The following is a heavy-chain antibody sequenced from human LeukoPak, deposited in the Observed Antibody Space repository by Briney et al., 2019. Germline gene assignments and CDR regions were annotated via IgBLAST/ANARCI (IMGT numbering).Heavy chain of an antibody. CDR1: GFTFSSYG. V-gene: IGHV3-30*03. J-gene: IGHJ4*02. D-gene: IGHD6-19*01. Sequence: GGSLRLSCAASGFTFSSYGFHWVRQAPGKGLEWVALISFDGSSKYYADSVKGRFTISRDNSKNILYLQMNSLRAEDTAIYYCARDVTYSRGWYGAFDYWGQGTLVTVSS. CDR2: ISFDGSSK. CDR3: ARDVTYSRGWYGAFDY.